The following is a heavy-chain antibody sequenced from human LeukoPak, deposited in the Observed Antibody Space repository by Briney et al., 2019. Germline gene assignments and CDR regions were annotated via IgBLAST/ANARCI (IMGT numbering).Heavy chain of an antibody. D-gene: IGHD2-15*01. CDR2: ITGSGGAST. Sequence: PGGSLRLSCAASGFTFNTYAMSWVRQAPGKGLEWVSAITGSGGASTYYADSVKGRLTISRDNSKSTLYLEMNSLRAEDTAIYYCAKCGSTCLKKEFDHWGQGTLVTVSS. CDR3: AKCGSTCLKKEFDH. CDR1: GFTFNTYA. J-gene: IGHJ4*02. V-gene: IGHV3-23*01.